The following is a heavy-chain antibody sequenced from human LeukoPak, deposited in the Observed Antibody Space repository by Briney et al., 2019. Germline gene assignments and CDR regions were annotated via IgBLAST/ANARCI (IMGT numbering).Heavy chain of an antibody. CDR1: GFTFSNYA. CDR2: ISGSGSST. D-gene: IGHD1-26*01. J-gene: IGHJ4*02. CDR3: AKYSGSYYYPPNWDS. V-gene: IGHV3-23*01. Sequence: GGSLRLSCAASGFTFSNYAMTWVRQAPGKGLEWVSGISGSGSSTYYADSVKGRFTLSRDYPKNTLYPQMNSLRAEDTAVYFCAKYSGSYYYPPNWDSWGQGTRVTVSS.